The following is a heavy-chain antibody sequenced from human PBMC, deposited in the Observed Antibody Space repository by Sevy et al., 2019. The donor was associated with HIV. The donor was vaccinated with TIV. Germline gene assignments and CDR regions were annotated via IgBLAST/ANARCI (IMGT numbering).Heavy chain of an antibody. CDR2: INQNGSVT. V-gene: IGHV3-7*01. D-gene: IGHD5-12*01. Sequence: GGSLRLSCAASGFSLNSFWMNWVRQTPGKGLEWVANINQNGSVTYYVDSVMGLFTISRDNSRNLLYLRMTSLRVEVTALYYCVSAVATIGSFWGQGTLVTVSS. J-gene: IGHJ4*02. CDR3: VSAVATIGSF. CDR1: GFSLNSFW.